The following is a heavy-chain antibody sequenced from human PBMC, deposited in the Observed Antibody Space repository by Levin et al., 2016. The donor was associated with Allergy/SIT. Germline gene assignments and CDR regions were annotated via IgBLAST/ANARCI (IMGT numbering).Heavy chain of an antibody. CDR3: AKAFHDSNVGGGYYYYAMDV. V-gene: IGHV3-23*01. CDR1: GFTFSSYA. D-gene: IGHD2/OR15-2a*01. Sequence: GESLKISCAASGFTFSSYAMSWVRQAPEKGLEWVSAISGSGGSTYYADSVKGRFTISRDNSKNTLFLQMNSLRAEDTAVYYCAKAFHDSNVGGGYYYYAMDVWGQGTTVTVPS. CDR2: ISGSGGST. J-gene: IGHJ6*02.